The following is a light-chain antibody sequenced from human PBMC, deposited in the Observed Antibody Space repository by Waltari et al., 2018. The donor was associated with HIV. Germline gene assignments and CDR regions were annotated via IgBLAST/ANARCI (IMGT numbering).Light chain of an antibody. CDR1: SSDVGSYNL. CDR3: CSYARSGIP. Sequence: QSALTQPASVSGSFGQSITISCTGTSSDVGSYNLVSWYQYHPGKAPKLIIYEVSKRPSGVSKRFSGSKSGNTASLTVSGLQAEDEAHYYCCSYARSGIPFGGGTKLTVL. J-gene: IGLJ2*01. V-gene: IGLV2-23*02. CDR2: EVS.